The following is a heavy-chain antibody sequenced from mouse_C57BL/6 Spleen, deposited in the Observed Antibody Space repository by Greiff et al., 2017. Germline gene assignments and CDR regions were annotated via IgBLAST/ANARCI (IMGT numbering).Heavy chain of an antibody. CDR2: ISSGGDYI. V-gene: IGHV5-9-1*02. J-gene: IGHJ3*01. CDR3: TRGPFYDYDFAY. D-gene: IGHD2-4*01. Sequence: EVQLVESGEGLVKPGGSLKLSCAASGFTFSSYAMSWVRQTPEKRLEWVAYISSGGDYIYYADTVKGRFTISRDNARNTLYLQMSSLKSEDTAMYYCTRGPFYDYDFAYWGQGTLVTVSA. CDR1: GFTFSSYA.